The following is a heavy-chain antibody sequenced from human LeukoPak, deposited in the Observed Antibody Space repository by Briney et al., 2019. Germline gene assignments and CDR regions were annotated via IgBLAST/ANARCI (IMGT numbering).Heavy chain of an antibody. D-gene: IGHD6-19*01. CDR3: ARTGIAVADAFDI. Sequence: SGPALVKPTQTLTLTCTFSGFSLSTSGMRVSWIRQPPGKALKWLARIDWDDDIFYSTSLKTRLTISKDTSKNQVVLTMTNMDPVDTATYYCARTGIAVADAFDIWGQGTMVTVSS. CDR1: GFSLSTSGMR. J-gene: IGHJ3*02. CDR2: IDWDDDI. V-gene: IGHV2-70*04.